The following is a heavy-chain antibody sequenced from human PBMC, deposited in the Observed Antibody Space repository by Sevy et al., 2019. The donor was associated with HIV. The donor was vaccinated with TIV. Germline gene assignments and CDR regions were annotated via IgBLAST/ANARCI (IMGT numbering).Heavy chain of an antibody. J-gene: IGHJ6*02. D-gene: IGHD2-15*01. V-gene: IGHV3-33*01. CDR3: ARVFLGCSGGSCYPRTYYYYGMDA. Sequence: GGSLRLSCAASGFTFSSYGMHWVRQAPGKGLEWVAVIWYDGSNKYYADSVKGRFTISRDNSKNTLYLQMNSLRAEDTAVYYCARVFLGCSGGSCYPRTYYYYGMDAWGQGTTVTVSS. CDR2: IWYDGSNK. CDR1: GFTFSSYG.